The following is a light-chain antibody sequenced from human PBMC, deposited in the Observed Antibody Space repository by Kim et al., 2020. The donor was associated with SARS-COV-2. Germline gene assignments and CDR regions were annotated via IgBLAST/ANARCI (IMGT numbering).Light chain of an antibody. Sequence: SYELTQPASVSVAPGETARMTCGGNNIGTKSVHWYRQKPRQAPALVIFYDNDRPSGIPARISGSNSDHTATLTIRWFQVGDEAHYYCQAWDSASVHPVFG. CDR3: QAWDSASVHPV. J-gene: IGLJ3*02. CDR1: NIGTKS. CDR2: YDN. V-gene: IGLV3-21*04.